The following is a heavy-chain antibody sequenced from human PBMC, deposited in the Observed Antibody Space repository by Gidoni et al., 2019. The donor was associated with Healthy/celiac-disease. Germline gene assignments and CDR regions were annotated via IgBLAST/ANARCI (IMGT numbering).Heavy chain of an antibody. Sequence: QVQLVQSGAEVKKPGSSVTVSCKASGGTFSRYAISWVRQPPGQGLEWMGGILPIFGTANYAQKFQGRVTITADESTSTAYMELSSLRSEDTAVYYCARAAGPRARLGWFDPWGQGTLVTVSS. J-gene: IGHJ5*02. CDR1: GGTFSRYA. D-gene: IGHD3-10*01. V-gene: IGHV1-69*01. CDR3: ARAAGPRARLGWFDP. CDR2: ILPIFGTA.